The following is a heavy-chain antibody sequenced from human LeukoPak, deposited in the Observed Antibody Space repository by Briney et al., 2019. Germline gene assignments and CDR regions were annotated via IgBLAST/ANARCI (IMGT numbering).Heavy chain of an antibody. CDR1: GYTFTSYA. V-gene: IGHV1-3*01. J-gene: IGHJ4*02. Sequence: ASVKVSCKASGYTFTSYAMHWVRQAPGQRLEWMGWINAGNGNTKYSQKFQGRVTITRDTSASTAYMELSSLRSEDMAVYYCARLDRGWYYFDYWGQGTLVTVSS. CDR2: INAGNGNT. D-gene: IGHD6-19*01. CDR3: ARLDRGWYYFDY.